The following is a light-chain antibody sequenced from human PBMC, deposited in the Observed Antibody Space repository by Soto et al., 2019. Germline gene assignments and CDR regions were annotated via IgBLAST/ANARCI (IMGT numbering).Light chain of an antibody. CDR1: QTLNTNY. CDR2: GAS. CDR3: QQYGGSPPYT. J-gene: IGKJ2*01. V-gene: IGKV3-20*01. Sequence: ETVLTQSPGTLSLSPGERATPSCRASQTLNTNYLAWYQQKPGQAPRLLIYGASNRATGVPDRFSGSGSGTDFSLTISRLETEDFAVYYCQQYGGSPPYTFGQGTKLEIK.